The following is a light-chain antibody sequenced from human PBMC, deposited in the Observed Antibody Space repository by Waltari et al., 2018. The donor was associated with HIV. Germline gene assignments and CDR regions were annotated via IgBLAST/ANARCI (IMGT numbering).Light chain of an antibody. CDR3: NSRDTSGNHLEV. CDR2: GKN. V-gene: IGLV3-19*01. J-gene: IGLJ1*01. Sequence: SSELTQDPAVSVALGQTVRLTCQGDRLRSHYARRYHQKPGQAPVLLIYGKNNRPSGIPDRFSGSSSGNTASLTITGAQAEDEADYYCNSRDTSGNHLEVFGTGTKVTVL. CDR1: RLRSHY.